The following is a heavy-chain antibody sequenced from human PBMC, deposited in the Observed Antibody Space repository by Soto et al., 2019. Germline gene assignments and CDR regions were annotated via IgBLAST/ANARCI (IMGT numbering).Heavy chain of an antibody. D-gene: IGHD1-26*01. V-gene: IGHV1-18*01. Sequence: ASVKVSCKASGYTFSNYDVNWVRQAPGQGLEWLGYIMAYNNNPHYAQKYVGRVTMTADTSTSTAFLELRSLTSDDTAVYYCARGGMGKSYWTLDSWGQGTQVTVSS. CDR2: IMAYNNNP. J-gene: IGHJ4*02. CDR1: GYTFSNYD. CDR3: ARGGMGKSYWTLDS.